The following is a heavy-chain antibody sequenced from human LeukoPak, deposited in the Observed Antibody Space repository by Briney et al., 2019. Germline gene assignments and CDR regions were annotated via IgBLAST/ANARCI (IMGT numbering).Heavy chain of an antibody. V-gene: IGHV4-38-2*02. D-gene: IGHD2-2*01. Sequence: SETLSLTCTVSGYSISSGYYWSWIRQPPGKGLEWIGYIYHSGSTYYNPSLKSRVTISVDRSKNQFSLKLSSVTAADTAVYYCARDSRWVVPAAMVLDYWGQGTLVTVSS. CDR1: GYSISSGYY. CDR2: IYHSGST. J-gene: IGHJ4*02. CDR3: ARDSRWVVPAAMVLDY.